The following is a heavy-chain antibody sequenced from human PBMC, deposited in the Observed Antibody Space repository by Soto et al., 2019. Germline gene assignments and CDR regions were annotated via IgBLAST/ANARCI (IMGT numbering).Heavy chain of an antibody. CDR1: G. Sequence: GVGRARQTPGKGLEWVSGISGSGGRTYYADSVKGRFTISRDNSNNTLSLQMHILRVEDTAVYFCAQGGYYPLFDIWGQATIVTLSS. D-gene: IGHD3-16*01. CDR2: ISGSGGRT. V-gene: IGHV3-23*01. J-gene: IGHJ4*03. CDR3: AQGGYYPLFDI.